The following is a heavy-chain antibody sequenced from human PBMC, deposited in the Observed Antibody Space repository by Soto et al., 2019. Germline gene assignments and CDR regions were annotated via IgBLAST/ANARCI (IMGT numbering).Heavy chain of an antibody. CDR2: IYYSGST. D-gene: IGHD1-26*01. V-gene: IGHV4-30-4*01. Sequence: QVQLQESGPGLVKPSQTLSLTCTVSGGSISSGDYYWSWIRQPPGKGLEWIGYIYYSGSTYYNPSLTGRVTISVDTSKNQFSLKLSSVTAADTAVYYCAGEYSGSYGGDAFDIWGQGTMVTVSS. CDR1: GGSISSGDYY. CDR3: AGEYSGSYGGDAFDI. J-gene: IGHJ3*02.